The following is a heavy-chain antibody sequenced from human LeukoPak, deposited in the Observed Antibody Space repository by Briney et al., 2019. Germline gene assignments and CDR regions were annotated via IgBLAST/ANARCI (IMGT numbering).Heavy chain of an antibody. CDR2: INHSGST. D-gene: IGHD3-22*01. Sequence: PSETLSLTCAVYGGSFSGYYWSWIRQPPGKGLEWIGEINHSGSTNYNPSLKCRVTISVDTSKNQFSLKLSSVTAADTAVYYCARRRLYYYDSSGYYGTYYFDYWGQGTLVTVSS. J-gene: IGHJ4*02. CDR1: GGSFSGYY. CDR3: ARRRLYYYDSSGYYGTYYFDY. V-gene: IGHV4-34*01.